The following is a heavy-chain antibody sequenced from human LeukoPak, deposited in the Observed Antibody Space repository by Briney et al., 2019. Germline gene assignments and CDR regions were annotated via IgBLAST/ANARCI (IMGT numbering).Heavy chain of an antibody. Sequence: GGSLRLSCAASGFTFSSYEMNWVRQAPGKGLEWVSYISSSGSTIYYADSVKGRFTISRDNAKNSLYLQMNSLRAEDTAVYYCAKDSPGNIGTGYYKYLDYWGQGTLVTVSS. J-gene: IGHJ4*02. CDR1: GFTFSSYE. CDR2: ISSSGSTI. D-gene: IGHD3-9*01. V-gene: IGHV3-48*03. CDR3: AKDSPGNIGTGYYKYLDY.